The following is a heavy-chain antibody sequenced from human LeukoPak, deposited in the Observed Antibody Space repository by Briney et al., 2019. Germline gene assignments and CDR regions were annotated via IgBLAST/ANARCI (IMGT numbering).Heavy chain of an antibody. CDR1: GFNFSSFV. Sequence: GGSLRLSCAASGFNFSSFVMSWVRQAPGKGLEWVSSTSTSGRSTYYADSVKGRFTISRDNSKNTLYLQVNSLRAEDTAVYYCAKKSPIFGVVIPHFDHWGQGTLVSVSS. D-gene: IGHD3-3*01. J-gene: IGHJ4*02. CDR2: TSTSGRST. V-gene: IGHV3-23*01. CDR3: AKKSPIFGVVIPHFDH.